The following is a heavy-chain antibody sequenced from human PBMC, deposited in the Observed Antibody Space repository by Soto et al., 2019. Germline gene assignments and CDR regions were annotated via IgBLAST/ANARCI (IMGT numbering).Heavy chain of an antibody. V-gene: IGHV4-59*01. Sequence: SETLSLTSTGSGGSISSYYWGLILRPPGKVLEWIGYIYYSGSTNYNPSLKSRVTISVDTSKNQFSLQLSSVTAADTAVYYCARGGIDYVWGSNNWFDPWGQGTLVTVSS. CDR2: IYYSGST. J-gene: IGHJ5*02. CDR1: GGSISSYY. CDR3: ARGGIDYVWGSNNWFDP. D-gene: IGHD3-16*01.